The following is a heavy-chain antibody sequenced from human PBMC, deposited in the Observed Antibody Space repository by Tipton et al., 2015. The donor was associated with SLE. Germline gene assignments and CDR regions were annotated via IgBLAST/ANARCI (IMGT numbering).Heavy chain of an antibody. D-gene: IGHD3-16*01. CDR3: ARGGEGDAFDI. J-gene: IGHJ3*02. CDR2: IYHTGST. V-gene: IGHV4-31*03. CDR1: GGSISRIGYY. Sequence: TLSLTCTVSGGSISRIGYYWSWIRQHPGKGLEWIGYIYHTGSTYYNPSLESRLTISIDTSKNQFSLKLSSVTAADTAVYCCARGGEGDAFDIWGQGTMVTVSS.